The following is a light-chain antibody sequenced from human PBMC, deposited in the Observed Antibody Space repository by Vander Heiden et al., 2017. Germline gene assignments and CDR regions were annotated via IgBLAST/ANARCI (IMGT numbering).Light chain of an antibody. V-gene: IGLV1-44*01. CDR1: SSNIGSNT. CDR2: SNN. Sequence: QSVLPQPPSASGTPGPRVTISCSGSSSNIGSNTVNWYQQLPGTDPKLLIYSNNQRPSGVPDRFSGSNSGTSASLAISGLQSEDEADYYCAAWDDSLNGLVFGGGTKLTVL. CDR3: AAWDDSLNGLV. J-gene: IGLJ2*01.